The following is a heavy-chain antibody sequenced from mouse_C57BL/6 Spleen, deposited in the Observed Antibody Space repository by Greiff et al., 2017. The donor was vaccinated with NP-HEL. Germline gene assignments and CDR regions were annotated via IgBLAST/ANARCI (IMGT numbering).Heavy chain of an antibody. D-gene: IGHD1-1*01. Sequence: EVQVVESGGGLVKPGGSLKLSCAASGFTFSDYGMHWVRQAPEKGLEWVAYISSGSSTIYYADTVKGRFTISRDNAKNTLFLQMTSLRSEDTAMYYCARRVYYYGSSGAMDYWGQGTSVTVSS. CDR1: GFTFSDYG. CDR3: ARRVYYYGSSGAMDY. V-gene: IGHV5-17*01. J-gene: IGHJ4*01. CDR2: ISSGSSTI.